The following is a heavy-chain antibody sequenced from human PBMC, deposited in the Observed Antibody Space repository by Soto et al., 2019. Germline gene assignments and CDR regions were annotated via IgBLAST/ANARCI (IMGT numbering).Heavy chain of an antibody. CDR3: ARDLGYCSGGSCYPSY. Sequence: GASVKVSCKASGYTFTSYGISWVRQAPGQGLEWMGWISAYNGNTNYAQKLQGRDTMTTDTSTSTAYMELRILRSDDTAVYYCARDLGYCSGGSCYPSYWGQGTLVTVSS. CDR1: GYTFTSYG. CDR2: ISAYNGNT. J-gene: IGHJ4*02. V-gene: IGHV1-18*01. D-gene: IGHD2-15*01.